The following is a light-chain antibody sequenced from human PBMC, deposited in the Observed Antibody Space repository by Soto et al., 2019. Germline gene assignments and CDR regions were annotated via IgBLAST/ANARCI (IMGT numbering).Light chain of an antibody. CDR3: QQYDTSPPLT. V-gene: IGKV3-20*01. Sequence: EIVLTQSPGTLYLSPGDRATLSCRASQSVRSNYLAWYQQKPGQTPRLLLYGASSRATGIPHRFSGIGSGTEPTLTISRLEPEDVAVYYCQQYDTSPPLTFGGGTKVEIK. CDR2: GAS. J-gene: IGKJ4*01. CDR1: QSVRSNY.